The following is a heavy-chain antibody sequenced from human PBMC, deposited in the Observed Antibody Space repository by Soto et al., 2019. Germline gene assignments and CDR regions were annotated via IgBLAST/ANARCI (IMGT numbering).Heavy chain of an antibody. CDR3: ARGGITGTTYFDY. J-gene: IGHJ4*02. V-gene: IGHV3-30-3*01. CDR2: ISYDGSNK. Sequence: GGSLRLSCTASGFTFSNYAMHWVRQAPGKGLEWVAVISYDGSNKYYADSVKGRFTISRDNSKNTLYLQMNSLRAEDTAVYYCARGGITGTTYFDYWGQGTLVTVSS. CDR1: GFTFSNYA. D-gene: IGHD1-7*01.